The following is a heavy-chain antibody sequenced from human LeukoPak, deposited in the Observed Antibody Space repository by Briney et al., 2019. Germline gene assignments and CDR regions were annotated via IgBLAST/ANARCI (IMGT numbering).Heavy chain of an antibody. CDR2: ISWNSGSI. CDR1: GFTFDDYA. Sequence: PGRSLRLSCAASGFTFDDYAMHWVRQAPGKGLEWVSGISWNSGSIGYADSVKGRFTISRDNAKNSLYLQMNSLRAEDTALYYCAKDPTLGGVSPPLFDYWGQGTLVTVSS. D-gene: IGHD3-3*01. J-gene: IGHJ4*02. CDR3: AKDPTLGGVSPPLFDY. V-gene: IGHV3-9*01.